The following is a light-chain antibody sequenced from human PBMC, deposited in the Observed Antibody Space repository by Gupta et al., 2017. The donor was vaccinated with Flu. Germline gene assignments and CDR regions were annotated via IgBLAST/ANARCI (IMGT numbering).Light chain of an antibody. CDR3: QQRYSPRSS. J-gene: IGKJ2*03. CDR2: AAS. CDR1: QSIGDS. Sequence: DIQLTQSPSSLSASVGDRVTISCRASQSIGDSLNWYQQKPGKAPKLLISAASSLQTAVPSRFSGSRSGTDFTLTISSLQPEDFATYYWQQRYSPRSSFGQGTKVEIK. V-gene: IGKV1-39*01.